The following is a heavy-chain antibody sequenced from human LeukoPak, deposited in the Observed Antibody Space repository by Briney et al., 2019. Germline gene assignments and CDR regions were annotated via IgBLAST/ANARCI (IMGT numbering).Heavy chain of an antibody. J-gene: IGHJ4*02. CDR1: GFTFSSYA. Sequence: GGPLRLSCAASGFTFSSYAMNWVRQAPGKGLEWVSAISGSGGTTDYADSVKGRFTISRDNSKNTLYLQMNSLRAEDTAVYYCARGYSSGWDFDYWGQGTLVTVSS. CDR3: ARGYSSGWDFDY. CDR2: ISGSGGTT. D-gene: IGHD6-19*01. V-gene: IGHV3-23*01.